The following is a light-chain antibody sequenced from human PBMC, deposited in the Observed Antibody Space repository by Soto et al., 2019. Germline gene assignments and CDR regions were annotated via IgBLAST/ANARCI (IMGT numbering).Light chain of an antibody. CDR3: QQYNNWHPIT. J-gene: IGKJ5*01. Sequence: EIVMTQSPATLSVSPGERATLSCRASQSVSSKLAWYQQKPGQATRLIIYGASTRADGIPARFSGSGSGTEFTLTISSLQSEDFAVYYCQQYNNWHPITFGQGTRLEIK. V-gene: IGKV3-15*01. CDR2: GAS. CDR1: QSVSSK.